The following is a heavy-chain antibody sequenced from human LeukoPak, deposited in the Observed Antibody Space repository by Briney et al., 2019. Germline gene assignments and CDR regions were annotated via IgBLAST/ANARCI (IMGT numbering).Heavy chain of an antibody. J-gene: IGHJ4*02. CDR1: GFTFSSYG. Sequence: GGSLRLSCAASGFTFSSYGMHWVRQAPGKGLEWVAVIWYDGSNKYYADSVKGRFTISRDNSKNTLYLQMNSLRAEDTGVYYCPRGLRWTDFWGQGTLVTVSS. CDR2: IWYDGSNK. V-gene: IGHV3-33*01. CDR3: PRGLRWTDF. D-gene: IGHD4-23*01.